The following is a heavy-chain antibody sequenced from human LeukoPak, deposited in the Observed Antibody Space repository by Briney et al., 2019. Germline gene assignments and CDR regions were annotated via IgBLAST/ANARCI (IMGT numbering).Heavy chain of an antibody. CDR1: GSISGYY. J-gene: IGHJ3*02. D-gene: IGHD2-2*01. Sequence: KPSETLSLTCTVSGSISGYYWSWIRQPPGKGLEWIGYIYTSGSTNYNPSLESRVTISVDTSKNQFSLDLSSVTAADTAVYYCARQKCTSASCLTKNAFDIWGQGTMVTVS. CDR2: IYTSGST. CDR3: ARQKCTSASCLTKNAFDI. V-gene: IGHV4-4*09.